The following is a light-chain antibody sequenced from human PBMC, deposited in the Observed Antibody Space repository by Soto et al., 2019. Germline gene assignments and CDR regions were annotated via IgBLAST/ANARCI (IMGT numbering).Light chain of an antibody. CDR3: QQYNNWPPWT. Sequence: EKVMTQSPATLSVSPCERATLSFSASQSVRSNLAWYQQNPGQPPRLLIYDASSRATGIPSRFSGSGSGTDFTLTISRLEPEDFAVYYCQQYNNWPPWTFGQGTKVDIK. CDR2: DAS. V-gene: IGKV3-15*01. J-gene: IGKJ1*01. CDR1: QSVRSN.